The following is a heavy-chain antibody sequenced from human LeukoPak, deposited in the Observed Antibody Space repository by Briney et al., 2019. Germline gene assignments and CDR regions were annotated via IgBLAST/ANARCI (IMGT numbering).Heavy chain of an antibody. Sequence: QPGGSLRLSCAASGFTFSSYSMNWVGQDPGKGLEWVSYISSSSSTIYYADSVKGRFTISRDNAKNSLYQQMNSLRDEDTAVYYCARDPARYWFDPWGQGTLVTVSS. D-gene: IGHD5-24*01. V-gene: IGHV3-48*02. CDR3: ARDPARYWFDP. J-gene: IGHJ5*02. CDR1: GFTFSSYS. CDR2: ISSSSSTI.